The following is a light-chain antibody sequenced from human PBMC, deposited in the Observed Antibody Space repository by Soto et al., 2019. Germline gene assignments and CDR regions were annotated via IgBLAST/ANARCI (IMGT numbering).Light chain of an antibody. CDR1: SSNIGAGYD. J-gene: IGLJ1*01. CDR3: QSYDSSLSGSYV. Sequence: QSALTQPPSVSGAPGQRVTISCTGSSSNIGAGYDVHWYQQLPGTAPQLLIYSNNNRPSGVPDRFSGSKSGTSASLAITGLQAEDEADYFCQSYDSSLSGSYVFGTGTKLT. CDR2: SNN. V-gene: IGLV1-40*01.